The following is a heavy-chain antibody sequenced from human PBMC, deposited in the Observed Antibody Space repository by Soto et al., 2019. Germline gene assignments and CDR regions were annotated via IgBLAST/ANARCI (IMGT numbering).Heavy chain of an antibody. D-gene: IGHD6-13*01. J-gene: IGHJ5*01. CDR3: ARSGAAAAWFDP. V-gene: IGHV4-59*01. CDR1: GGSISSYY. CDR2: IYYSGST. Sequence: SETLSLTCTVSGGSISSYYWSWIRQPPGKGLEWIGYIYYSGSTNYNPSLKSRVTISVDTSKNQFSLKLSSVTAADTAVYYCARSGAAAAWFDPWGQGTTVTVSS.